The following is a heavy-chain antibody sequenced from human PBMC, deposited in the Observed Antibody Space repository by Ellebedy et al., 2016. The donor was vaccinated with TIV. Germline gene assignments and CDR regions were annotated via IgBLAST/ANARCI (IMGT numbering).Heavy chain of an antibody. D-gene: IGHD6-13*01. CDR2: INHSGST. Sequence: MPSETLSLTCTVSGGSISSYYWSWIRQPPGKGLEWIGEINHSGSTNYNPSLKSRVTISLDTSKNQLSLKLSSVTAADTAVYYCARGGRHGEAAGNDYWGQGTLVTVSS. CDR3: ARGGRHGEAAGNDY. J-gene: IGHJ4*02. V-gene: IGHV4-34*01. CDR1: GGSISSYY.